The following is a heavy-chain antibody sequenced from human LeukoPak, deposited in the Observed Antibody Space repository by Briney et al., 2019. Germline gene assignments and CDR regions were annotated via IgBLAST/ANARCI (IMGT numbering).Heavy chain of an antibody. Sequence: GGPLRLSCSASGFNFSTYAMHWVRQAPGKGLEYVSSITSDGGSTYYADSVKGRFTISRDNSKNTLYLQVNSLRAEDTAVYYCVKDQSGSGSWWGQGTLVTVSS. D-gene: IGHD3-10*01. J-gene: IGHJ4*02. CDR2: ITSDGGST. V-gene: IGHV3-64D*06. CDR3: VKDQSGSGSW. CDR1: GFNFSTYA.